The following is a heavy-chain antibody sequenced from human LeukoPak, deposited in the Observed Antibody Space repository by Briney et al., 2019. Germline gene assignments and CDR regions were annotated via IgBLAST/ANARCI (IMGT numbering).Heavy chain of an antibody. J-gene: IGHJ4*02. CDR3: ARDNFGFDY. CDR2: LWSDGSNK. Sequence: PGRSLRLSCAASGFTFSSYGMHWVRRAPGKGLEWVAVLWSDGSNKYYADSVKGRFTISRDNSKNTLYLQMNSLRAEDTAVFYCARDNFGFDYWGQGTLVTVSS. V-gene: IGHV3-33*01. D-gene: IGHD1-20*01. CDR1: GFTFSSYG.